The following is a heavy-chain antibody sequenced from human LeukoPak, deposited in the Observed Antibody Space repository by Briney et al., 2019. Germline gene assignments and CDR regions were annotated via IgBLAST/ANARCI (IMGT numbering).Heavy chain of an antibody. Sequence: PGGSLRLSCAASGFTVSSNYMSWVRQAPGKGLEWVSVIYSGGSTYYADSVKGRFTISRDNSKNSLYLQMNSLRAEDTAVYYCARICSVLLWFGDLDDIWGQGTMVTVSS. CDR3: ARICSVLLWFGDLDDI. CDR2: IYSGGST. CDR1: GFTVSSNY. D-gene: IGHD3-10*01. V-gene: IGHV3-66*01. J-gene: IGHJ3*02.